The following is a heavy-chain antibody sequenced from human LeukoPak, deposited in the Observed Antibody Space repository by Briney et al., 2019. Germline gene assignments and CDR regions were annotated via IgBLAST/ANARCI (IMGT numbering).Heavy chain of an antibody. CDR3: ARDLMYGSGSYAADY. J-gene: IGHJ4*02. D-gene: IGHD3-10*01. V-gene: IGHV1-2*04. Sequence: ASVKVSCKASGYTFTGYYMHWVRQAPGQGLEWMGWINPNSGGTNYAQKFQGWVTMTRDTSISTACMELSRLRSDDTAVYYCARDLMYGSGSYAADYWGQGTLVTVSS. CDR2: INPNSGGT. CDR1: GYTFTGYY.